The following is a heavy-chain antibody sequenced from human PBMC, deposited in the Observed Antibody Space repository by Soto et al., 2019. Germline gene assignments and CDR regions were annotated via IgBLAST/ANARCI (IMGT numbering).Heavy chain of an antibody. CDR1: GYSFTSYW. CDR3: ARRTVTTSDLPYCYCGMDV. Sequence: GESLKISCKGSGYSFTSYWIGWVRQMPGKGLEWMGIIYPGDSDTRYSPSFQGQVTISADKSISTADLQWSSLKASDTAMYYCARRTVTTSDLPYCYCGMDVWGQGTTVTVSS. V-gene: IGHV5-51*01. J-gene: IGHJ6*02. D-gene: IGHD4-17*01. CDR2: IYPGDSDT.